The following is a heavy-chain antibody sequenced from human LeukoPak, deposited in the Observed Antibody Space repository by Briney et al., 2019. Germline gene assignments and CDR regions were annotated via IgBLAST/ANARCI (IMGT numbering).Heavy chain of an antibody. Sequence: PGGSLRLSCAASGFTFSSYWMSWVRQAPGKGLEWVSAISGSGGSTYYADSVKGRFTISRDNSKNTLYLQMNSLRAEDTAVYYCAKGMGDRYYYYYMDVWGKGTTVTISS. D-gene: IGHD3-16*01. CDR2: ISGSGGST. V-gene: IGHV3-23*01. CDR3: AKGMGDRYYYYYMDV. CDR1: GFTFSSYW. J-gene: IGHJ6*03.